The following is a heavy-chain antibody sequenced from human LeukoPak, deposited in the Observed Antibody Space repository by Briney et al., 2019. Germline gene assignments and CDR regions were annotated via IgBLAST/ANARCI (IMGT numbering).Heavy chain of an antibody. CDR2: IIPVFGTA. J-gene: IGHJ5*02. Sequence: SVKVSCKASGGTFSSYAISWVRQAPGQGLEWMGGIIPVFGTANYAQKFQGRVTITADKSTSTAYMELSSLRSEDTAVYYCARQGRSGSYSAFSWFDPWGQGTLVTVSS. D-gene: IGHD3-22*01. CDR1: GGTFSSYA. V-gene: IGHV1-69*06. CDR3: ARQGRSGSYSAFSWFDP.